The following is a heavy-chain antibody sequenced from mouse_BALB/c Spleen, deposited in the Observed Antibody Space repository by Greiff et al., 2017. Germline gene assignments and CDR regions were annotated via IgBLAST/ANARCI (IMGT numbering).Heavy chain of an antibody. J-gene: IGHJ2*01. V-gene: IGHV5-17*02. CDR3: ARYHYDGSSYCFDY. D-gene: IGHD1-1*01. Sequence: EVKLMESGGGLVQPGGSRKLSCAASGFTFSSFGMHWVRQAPEKGLEWVAYISSGSSTIYYADTVKGRFTISRDNPKNTLFLQMTSLRSEDTAMYYCARYHYDGSSYCFDYWGQGTTLTVS. CDR2: ISSGSSTI. CDR1: GFTFSSFG.